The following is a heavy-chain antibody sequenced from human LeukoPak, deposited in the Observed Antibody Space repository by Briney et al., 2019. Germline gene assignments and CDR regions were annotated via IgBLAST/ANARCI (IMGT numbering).Heavy chain of an antibody. D-gene: IGHD4-11*01. V-gene: IGHV3-23*01. J-gene: IGHJ4*02. CDR3: ASQRTTVGGY. Sequence: GGPLRLSCTASGITFSSFAMNWVRQAPGKGLEWVSSITSSVGDTFYADSVKGRFTISRDNSKNTLYLQMNSLRVEDTAVYYCASQRTTVGGYWGQGTLVTVSS. CDR1: GITFSSFA. CDR2: ITSSVGDT.